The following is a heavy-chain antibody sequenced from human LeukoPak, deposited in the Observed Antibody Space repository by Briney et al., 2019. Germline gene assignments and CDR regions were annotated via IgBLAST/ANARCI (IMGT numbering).Heavy chain of an antibody. CDR3: ASRGGDIVVVPAERFDY. J-gene: IGHJ4*02. V-gene: IGHV4-34*01. D-gene: IGHD2-2*01. CDR1: GGSFSGYY. CDR2: INHSGST. Sequence: SETLSLTCAVYGGSFSGYYWSWIRQPPGKGLELIGEINHSGSTNYNPSLKSRVTISVDTSKNQFSLKLSSVTAADTAVYYCASRGGDIVVVPAERFDYWGQGTLVTVSS.